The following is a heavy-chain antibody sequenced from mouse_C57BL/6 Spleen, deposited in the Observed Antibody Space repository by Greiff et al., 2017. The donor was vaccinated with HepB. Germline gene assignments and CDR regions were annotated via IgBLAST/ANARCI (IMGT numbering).Heavy chain of an antibody. CDR1: GFTFNTYA. CDR3: VRPTVVAGGWYFDV. CDR2: IRSKSSNYAT. J-gene: IGHJ1*03. V-gene: IGHV10-3*01. Sequence: DVKLVESGGGLVQPKGSLKLSCAASGFTFNTYAMHWVRQAPGKGLEWVARIRSKSSNYATYYADSVKDRFTISRDDSQSMLYLQMNNLKTEDTAMYYCVRPTVVAGGWYFDVWGTGTTVTVSS. D-gene: IGHD1-1*01.